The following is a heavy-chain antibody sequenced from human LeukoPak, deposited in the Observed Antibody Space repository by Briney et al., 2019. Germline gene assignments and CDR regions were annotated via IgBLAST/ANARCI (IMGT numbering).Heavy chain of an antibody. Sequence: PSETLSLTCAVYGGSFSGYYWSWIRQPPGKGLEWIREINHSGSTNYNPSLKSRVTISVDTSKNQFSLKLSSVTAADTAVYYCATRTYYYGMDVWGQGTTVTVSS. CDR2: INHSGST. V-gene: IGHV4-34*01. CDR3: ATRTYYYGMDV. D-gene: IGHD1-1*01. CDR1: GGSFSGYY. J-gene: IGHJ6*02.